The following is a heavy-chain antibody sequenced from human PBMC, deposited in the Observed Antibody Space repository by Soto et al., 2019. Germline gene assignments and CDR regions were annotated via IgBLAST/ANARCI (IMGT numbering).Heavy chain of an antibody. CDR2: ISNDGSNK. D-gene: IGHD6-19*01. V-gene: IGHV3-30-3*01. CDR3: AREEEQWHFDY. J-gene: IGHJ4*02. Sequence: GGSLRLSCAASGFTFSSYAMHWVRQAPGKGLEWVAVISNDGSNKYYADSVKGRFTISRDNSKNTRYLQMNSLRAEDTAVYYCAREEEQWHFDYWGQGTLVTVSS. CDR1: GFTFSSYA.